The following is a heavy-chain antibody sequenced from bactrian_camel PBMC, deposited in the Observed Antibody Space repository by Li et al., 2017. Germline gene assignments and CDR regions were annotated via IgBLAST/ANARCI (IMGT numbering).Heavy chain of an antibody. J-gene: IGHJ4*01. CDR3: AAVAPGGRACVFSMPPWAKN. D-gene: IGHD7*01. Sequence: HVQLVESGGGLVQAGGSLRLSCVASAEDYNTVCMAWFRQYPGNEREAIAAIDNDGFPTYHAAVKGRFAISRDNAENTLYLQLNNLTPDDTGVYVCAAVAPGGRACVFSMPPWAKNRGQGTQVTVS. CDR2: IDNDGFP. CDR1: AEDYNTVC. V-gene: IGHV3S53*01.